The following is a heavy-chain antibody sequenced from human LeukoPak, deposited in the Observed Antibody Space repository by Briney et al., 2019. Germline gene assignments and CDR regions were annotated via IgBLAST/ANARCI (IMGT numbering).Heavy chain of an antibody. CDR2: ISSYSSYI. CDR3: ARDRSNGDYAFDY. Sequence: GGSLRLSCAASEFTFSSYDMNWVRQAPGKGLEWVSSISSYSSYIYYADSVKGRFTISRDNAKNSLYLQMNSLRAEDTAVYYCARDRSNGDYAFDYWGQGALVTASS. CDR1: EFTFSSYD. J-gene: IGHJ4*02. V-gene: IGHV3-21*01. D-gene: IGHD4-17*01.